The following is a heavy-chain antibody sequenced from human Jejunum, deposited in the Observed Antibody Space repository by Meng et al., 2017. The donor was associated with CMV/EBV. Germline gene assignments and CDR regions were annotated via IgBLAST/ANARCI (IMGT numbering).Heavy chain of an antibody. Sequence: ASGYTVTSYDINWVRQATGQGLEWMGWMNPIRGNTQYAQKYQGRVSMTRDTSTSTAYLELSGLTPEDTAVYYCSRGLRIVGTALAFWGQGTMVTVSS. CDR3: SRGLRIVGTALAF. CDR1: GYTVTSYD. V-gene: IGHV1-8*01. CDR2: MNPIRGNT. J-gene: IGHJ3*01. D-gene: IGHD1-7*01.